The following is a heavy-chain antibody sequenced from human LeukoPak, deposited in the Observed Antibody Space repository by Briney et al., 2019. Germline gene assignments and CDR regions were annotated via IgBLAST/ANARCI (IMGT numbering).Heavy chain of an antibody. CDR2: TSGSSGSTI. D-gene: IGHD5-12*01. CDR1: GFTFNSFS. J-gene: IGHJ4*02. Sequence: GGSLRLSCAASGFTFNSFSMNWVRQAPGRGLEWLSYTSGSSGSTIYYAQSVRGRFTISRDDAKNTLYLQMNSLRADDTAVYFCARDKIQWLRYSYFDYWGQGVLVTVSS. CDR3: ARDKIQWLRYSYFDY. V-gene: IGHV3-48*01.